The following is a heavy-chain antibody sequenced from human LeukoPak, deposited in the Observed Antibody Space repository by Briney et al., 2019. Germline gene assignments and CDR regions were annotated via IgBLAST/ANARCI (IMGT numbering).Heavy chain of an antibody. J-gene: IGHJ4*02. V-gene: IGHV3-30-3*01. Sequence: GGSLRLSCAAFGFTFSSYAMHWVRQAPGKGLEWVAVISYDGSNKYYADSVKGRFTISRDNSKNTLYLQMNSLRAEDTAVYYCASVGSYCGGDCQQSRDYWGQGTLVTVSS. CDR1: GFTFSSYA. D-gene: IGHD2-21*02. CDR2: ISYDGSNK. CDR3: ASVGSYCGGDCQQSRDY.